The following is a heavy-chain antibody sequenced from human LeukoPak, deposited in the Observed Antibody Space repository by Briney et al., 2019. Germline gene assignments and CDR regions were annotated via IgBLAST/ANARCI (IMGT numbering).Heavy chain of an antibody. CDR2: IYHSGST. CDR1: GGSISSSNW. Sequence: SGTLSLTCAVSGGSISSSNWWSWVRQPPGKGLEWIGEIYHSGSTDYNPSLKSRVTISADTSKNQFSLKLSSVTAADTAVYYCVRDRELFYWGQGTLVTVSS. V-gene: IGHV4-4*02. J-gene: IGHJ4*02. CDR3: VRDRELFY. D-gene: IGHD1-7*01.